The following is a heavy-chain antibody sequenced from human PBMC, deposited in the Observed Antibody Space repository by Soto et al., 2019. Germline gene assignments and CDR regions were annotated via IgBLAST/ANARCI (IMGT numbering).Heavy chain of an antibody. CDR3: ARQIYDSDTGPNFQYFFDS. D-gene: IGHD3-22*01. CDR2: IDPSDSQT. CDR1: GYRFAGYW. Sequence: GESLKISCKGSGYRFAGYWITWVRQKPGKGLEWMGRIDPSDSQTYYSPSFRGHVTISVTKSITTVFLQWSSLRASDTAMYYCARQIYDSDTGPNFQYFFDSWGQGTPVTVPS. V-gene: IGHV5-10-1*01. J-gene: IGHJ4*02.